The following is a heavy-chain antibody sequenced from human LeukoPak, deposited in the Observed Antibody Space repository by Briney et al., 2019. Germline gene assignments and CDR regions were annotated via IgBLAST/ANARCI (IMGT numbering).Heavy chain of an antibody. CDR1: GFTFSSYS. Sequence: SGGSLRLSCAASGFTFSSYSMNWVRQAPGKGLEWVSSISSSSSYIYYADSVKGRFTISGDNAKNSLYLQMNSLRAEDTAVYYCARDRRLGYCSSTSCQGAFDIWGQGTMVTVSS. D-gene: IGHD2-2*01. V-gene: IGHV3-21*01. CDR3: ARDRRLGYCSSTSCQGAFDI. J-gene: IGHJ3*02. CDR2: ISSSSSYI.